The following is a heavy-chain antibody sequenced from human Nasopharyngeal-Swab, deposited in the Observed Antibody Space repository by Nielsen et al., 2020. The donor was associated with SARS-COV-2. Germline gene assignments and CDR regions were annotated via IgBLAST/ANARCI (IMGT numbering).Heavy chain of an antibody. D-gene: IGHD4-17*01. CDR3: ARDGDDYGDFYFDY. J-gene: IGHJ4*02. CDR1: GGTFSSYA. V-gene: IGHV1-69*13. CDR2: IIPIFGTA. Sequence: SVKVSCKASGGTFSSYAISWVRQAPGQGLEWMGGIIPIFGTANYAQKFQGRVTITADESTSTAYMELSSLRSEDTAVYYCARDGDDYGDFYFDYWGQGTLVTVSS.